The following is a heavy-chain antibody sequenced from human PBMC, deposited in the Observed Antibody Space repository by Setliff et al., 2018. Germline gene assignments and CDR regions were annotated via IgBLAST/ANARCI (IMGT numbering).Heavy chain of an antibody. D-gene: IGHD6-19*01. CDR3: AREPTSSGWYGGDAFDI. CDR1: GFSVSSNY. J-gene: IGHJ3*02. Sequence: PGGSLRLSCAASGFSVSSNYMSWVRQAPGKGLEWVSIIYSGDDTYYADSVKGRFTISRDNSKNTMYLQMRSLRVADTAVYYCAREPTSSGWYGGDAFDIWGQGTMVTV. CDR2: IYSGDDT. V-gene: IGHV3-53*01.